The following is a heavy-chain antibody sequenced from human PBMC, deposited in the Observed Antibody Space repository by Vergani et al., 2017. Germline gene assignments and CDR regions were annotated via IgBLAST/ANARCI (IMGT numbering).Heavy chain of an antibody. D-gene: IGHD3-9*01. CDR2: IYPGDSDT. J-gene: IGHJ4*02. CDR1: GYSFTNYW. V-gene: IGHV5-51*01. CDR3: ARRGHFDFEDY. Sequence: EVQLVQSGAEVKKPGESLKISCKGSGYSFTNYWIGWVRQMPGKGLEWMVIIYPGDSDTIYSPFFQGQVTISVDKSISTAFLQWSSLKASDTAMYYCARRGHFDFEDYWGQGTLVTVSS.